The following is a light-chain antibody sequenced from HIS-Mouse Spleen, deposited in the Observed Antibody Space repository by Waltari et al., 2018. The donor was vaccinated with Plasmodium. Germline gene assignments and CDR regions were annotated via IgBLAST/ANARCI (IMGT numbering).Light chain of an antibody. Sequence: SYELTQPSSVSVSPGQTARITCSGDVLAKKYARWFQQKPGQAPGRVIYKDRQRPSGIPERFSGSSSGTTVTLTISGAQVEYEADYYCYSAADNNWVFGGGTKLTVL. CDR1: VLAKKY. CDR2: KDR. V-gene: IGLV3-27*01. CDR3: YSAADNNWV. J-gene: IGLJ3*02.